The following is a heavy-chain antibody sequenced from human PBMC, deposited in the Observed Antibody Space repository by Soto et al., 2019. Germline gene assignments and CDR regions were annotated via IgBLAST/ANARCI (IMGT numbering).Heavy chain of an antibody. V-gene: IGHV4-39*01. D-gene: IGHD1-26*01. Sequence: ETLSLTCTVSGGSISSSSYYWVWIRQPPGKGLEWIGTIYYSGSTYYNPSLKSRVTISVDTSKNQFSLKLSSVTAADTAVYYCARLLSGSYRPPVKYNHYGMDVWGQGTTV. CDR1: GGSISSSSYY. CDR2: IYYSGST. J-gene: IGHJ6*02. CDR3: ARLLSGSYRPPVKYNHYGMDV.